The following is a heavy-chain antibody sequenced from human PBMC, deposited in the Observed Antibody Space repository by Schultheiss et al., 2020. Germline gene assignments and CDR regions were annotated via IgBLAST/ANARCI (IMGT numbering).Heavy chain of an antibody. D-gene: IGHD1-14*01. CDR2: IYTSGST. CDR3: ARGLFLNRNRRPFDY. Sequence: SETLSLTCTVSGGSISSGSYYWSWIRQPAGKGLEWIGRIYTSGSTNYNPSLKSRVTISVDTSKNQFSLKLSSVTAADTAVYYCARGLFLNRNRRPFDYWGQGTLVTVSS. J-gene: IGHJ4*02. V-gene: IGHV4-61*02. CDR1: GGSISSGSYY.